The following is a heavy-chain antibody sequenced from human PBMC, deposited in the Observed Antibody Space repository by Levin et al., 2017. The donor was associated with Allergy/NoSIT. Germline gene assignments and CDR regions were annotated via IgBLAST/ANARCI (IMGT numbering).Heavy chain of an antibody. CDR3: ARGVVLLWFGER. Sequence: GESLKISCAASGFTFSSYWMHWVRQAPGKGLVWVSRINSDGSSTSYADSVKGRFTISRDNAKNTLYLQMNSLRAEDTAVYYCARGVVLLWFGERWGQGTLVTVSS. CDR1: GFTFSSYW. D-gene: IGHD3-10*01. V-gene: IGHV3-74*01. J-gene: IGHJ4*02. CDR2: INSDGSST.